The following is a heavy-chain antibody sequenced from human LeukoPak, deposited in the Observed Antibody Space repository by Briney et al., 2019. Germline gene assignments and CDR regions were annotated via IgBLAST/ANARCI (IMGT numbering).Heavy chain of an antibody. Sequence: SETPSLTCAVYGGSFSGYYWSWIRQPPGKGLEWIGEINHSGSTNYNPSLKSRVTISVDTSKNQFSLKLSSVTAADTAVYYCARDNYYGSGSYYTFFTDYWGQGTLVTVSS. J-gene: IGHJ4*02. V-gene: IGHV4-34*01. CDR3: ARDNYYGSGSYYTFFTDY. CDR2: INHSGST. CDR1: GGSFSGYY. D-gene: IGHD3-10*01.